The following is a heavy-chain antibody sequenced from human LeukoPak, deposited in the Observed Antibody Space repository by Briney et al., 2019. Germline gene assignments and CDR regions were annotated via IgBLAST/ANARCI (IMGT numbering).Heavy chain of an antibody. D-gene: IGHD3-3*01. CDR2: IKQDGSEK. J-gene: IGHJ5*02. CDR1: GFTFSSYW. Sequence: PGGSLRLSCAASGFTFSSYWMSWVRQAPGKGLEWVANIKQDGSEKYYVDSVKGRFTISRDNAKNSLYLQMNSLRAEDTAVYYCARDRKELRYYDFWSGYYGGIWFDPWGQGTLVTVSS. V-gene: IGHV3-7*01. CDR3: ARDRKELRYYDFWSGYYGGIWFDP.